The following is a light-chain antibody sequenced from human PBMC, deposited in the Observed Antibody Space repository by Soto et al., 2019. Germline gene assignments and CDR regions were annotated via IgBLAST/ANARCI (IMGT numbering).Light chain of an antibody. CDR1: QSVSSN. V-gene: IGKV3-15*01. Sequence: IVMTQSPGTLSVSPGGRATLSCRASQSVSSNLAWYQQRPGQAPRLLIYDASTRATGIPARFSGSGSGTEFTLTISSLQSEDFAVYYCQQYNKGPPLTFGGGTKVEI. CDR3: QQYNKGPPLT. J-gene: IGKJ4*01. CDR2: DAS.